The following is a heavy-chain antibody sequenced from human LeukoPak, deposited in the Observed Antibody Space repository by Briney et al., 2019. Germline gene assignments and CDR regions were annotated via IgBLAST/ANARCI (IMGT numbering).Heavy chain of an antibody. D-gene: IGHD3-22*01. CDR1: GGSISSSSYY. Sequence: SETLSLPCTVSGGSISSSSYYWGWIRQPPGKGLEWIGSIYHSGSTYHNPSLKSRVTISVDTSKNQFSLKLSSVTAADMAVYYCARQCDTSGYYSNFVYRGQGTLVTVSS. V-gene: IGHV4-39*01. J-gene: IGHJ4*02. CDR2: IYHSGST. CDR3: ARQCDTSGYYSNFVY.